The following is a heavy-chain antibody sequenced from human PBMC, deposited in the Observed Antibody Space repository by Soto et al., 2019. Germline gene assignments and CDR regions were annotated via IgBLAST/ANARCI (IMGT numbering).Heavy chain of an antibody. CDR2: IIPIFGTA. J-gene: IGHJ4*02. D-gene: IGHD2-21*02. CDR1: GGTFSGYA. V-gene: IGHV1-69*13. CDR3: VANVVVTATGSDY. Sequence: SVKVSFKASGGTFSGYAISWVRQAPGQGLEWMGGIIPIFGTANYAQKFQGRVTITADESTGTAYTEPSSLRSEDTAVYYCVANVVVTATGSDYWGQGTLVTVSS.